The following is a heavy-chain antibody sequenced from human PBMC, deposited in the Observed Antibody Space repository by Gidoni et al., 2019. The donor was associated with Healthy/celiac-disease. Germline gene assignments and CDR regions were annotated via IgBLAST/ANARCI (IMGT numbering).Heavy chain of an antibody. D-gene: IGHD6-19*01. Sequence: QLQLQESGPGLVKPSETLSLTCTVSGCSISSSSYYWGWIRQPPGKGLEWIGSIYYSGSTYYNPSLKSRVTISVDTSKNQFYLKLSSVTAADTAVYYCARRGEENSGWSPNWFDPWGQGTLVTVSS. V-gene: IGHV4-39*01. J-gene: IGHJ5*02. CDR1: GCSISSSSYY. CDR3: ARRGEENSGWSPNWFDP. CDR2: IYYSGST.